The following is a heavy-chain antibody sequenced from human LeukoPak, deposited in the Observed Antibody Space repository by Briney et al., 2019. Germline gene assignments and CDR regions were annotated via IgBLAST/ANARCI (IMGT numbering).Heavy chain of an antibody. J-gene: IGHJ3*02. V-gene: IGHV3-21*01. Sequence: GGSLRLSCAASGFTFSSYSMNWVRQAPGKGLEWVSSISSSSSYIYYADSVKGRFTISRDNAKNSLYLQMNSLRAEDTAVYYCARAPQGIQLWLHAFDIWGQGTMVTVSS. CDR3: ARAPQGIQLWLHAFDI. CDR1: GFTFSSYS. CDR2: ISSSSSYI. D-gene: IGHD5-18*01.